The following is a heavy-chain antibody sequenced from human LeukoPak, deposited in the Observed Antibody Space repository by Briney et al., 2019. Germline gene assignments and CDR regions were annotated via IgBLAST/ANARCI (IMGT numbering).Heavy chain of an antibody. CDR3: ARGLEMAAKNWFDP. D-gene: IGHD5-24*01. J-gene: IGHJ5*02. CDR2: IYTSGST. CDR1: GGSISSGSYY. Sequence: HPSETLSLTCTVSGGSISSGSYYWSWIRQPAGKGLEWIGRIYTSGSTNYNPSLKSRVTISVDTSKNQFSLKLSSVTAADTAVYYCARGLEMAAKNWFDPWGQGTLVTVSS. V-gene: IGHV4-61*02.